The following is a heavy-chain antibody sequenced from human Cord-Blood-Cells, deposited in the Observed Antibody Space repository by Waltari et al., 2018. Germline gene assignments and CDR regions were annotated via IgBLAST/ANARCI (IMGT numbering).Heavy chain of an antibody. CDR1: GYSFTSYW. V-gene: IGHV5-51*01. J-gene: IGHJ3*02. D-gene: IGHD3-22*01. CDR2: SYPGHSDT. CDR3: ARAHNYYDSSGYSWDAFDI. Sequence: EVQLVQSGAEVKKPGESLKISCKGSGYSFTSYWIGWVRQMPGKGLEWMGISYPGHSDTRYSPSFQGQVTISADKAISTAYLQWSSLKASDTAMYYCARAHNYYDSSGYSWDAFDIWGQGTMVTVSS.